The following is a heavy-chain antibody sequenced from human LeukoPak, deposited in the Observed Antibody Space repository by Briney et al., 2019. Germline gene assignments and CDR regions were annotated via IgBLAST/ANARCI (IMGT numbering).Heavy chain of an antibody. V-gene: IGHV3-53*01. CDR2: IYSGGST. CDR3: ARDPSLSVPGY. CDR1: GFTFSSYS. Sequence: GGSLRLSCAASGFTFSSYSMNWVRQAPGKGLEWVSVIYSGGSTYYADSVKGRFTISRDNSKNTLYLQMNSLRAEDTAVYYCARDPSLSVPGYWGQGTLVTVSS. J-gene: IGHJ4*02.